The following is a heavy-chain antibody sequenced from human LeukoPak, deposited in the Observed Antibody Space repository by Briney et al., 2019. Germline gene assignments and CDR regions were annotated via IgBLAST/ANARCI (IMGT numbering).Heavy chain of an antibody. Sequence: SETLSLTCTVSGGSIRTNNWSWVRQTPGKGLEWIAYINYSGNTNNNTSLKSRDTISVDPSNSQFSLKLSSVTAADTAVYYCARHGQDTGNFYAHFDYWGQGTLVTVSS. D-gene: IGHD1-26*01. CDR1: GGSIRTNN. J-gene: IGHJ4*02. CDR3: ARHGQDTGNFYAHFDY. V-gene: IGHV4-59*08. CDR2: INYSGNT.